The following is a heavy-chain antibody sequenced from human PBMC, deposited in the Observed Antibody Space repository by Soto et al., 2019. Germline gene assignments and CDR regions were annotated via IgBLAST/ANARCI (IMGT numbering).Heavy chain of an antibody. CDR1: GYSISRDYF. D-gene: IGHD5-12*01. J-gene: IGHJ4*02. CDR2: IYHSGST. CDR3: ARGGYSGYDRYYFDY. Sequence: PSETLSLTCDVSGYSISRDYFWGWIRQSPEKGLEWIASIYHSGSTYFNPSVRSRVTMSVDTSKNQVSLKLTSVTAADTAVYYCARGGYSGYDRYYFDYWGQGILVTVSS. V-gene: IGHV4-38-2*01.